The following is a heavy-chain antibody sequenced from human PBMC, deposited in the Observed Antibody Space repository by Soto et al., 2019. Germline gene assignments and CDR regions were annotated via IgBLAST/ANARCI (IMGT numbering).Heavy chain of an antibody. D-gene: IGHD6-6*01. CDR1: GGSIDDYT. J-gene: IGHJ4*02. Sequence: QVQLQESGPGLVKPSETLSLTCTVSGGSIDDYTWSWIRQPPGKGLEWIGNIYSSGDIEYNPSLMSPATISVETSKSQISLKLSFVTAVDTAVYHCVIHLAARRLDETMVFEYWGQGTLVTVSS. CDR3: VIHLAARRLDETMVFEY. V-gene: IGHV4-59*08. CDR2: IYSSGDI.